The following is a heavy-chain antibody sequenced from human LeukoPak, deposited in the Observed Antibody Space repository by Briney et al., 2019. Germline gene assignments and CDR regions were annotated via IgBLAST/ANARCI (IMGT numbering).Heavy chain of an antibody. D-gene: IGHD3-10*01. Sequence: SETLSLTCTVSGGSISSGDYYWGWIRQPPGKGLEWIGSIYYSGSTYYNPSLKSRVTISVDTSKNQFTLKLSSVTAADTAVYYCARGLLYEDYWGQGTLVTVSS. V-gene: IGHV4-30-4*01. CDR1: GGSISSGDYY. J-gene: IGHJ4*02. CDR3: ARGLLYEDY. CDR2: IYYSGST.